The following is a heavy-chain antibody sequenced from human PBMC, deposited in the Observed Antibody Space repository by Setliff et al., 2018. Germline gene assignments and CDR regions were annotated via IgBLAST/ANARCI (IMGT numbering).Heavy chain of an antibody. Sequence: GESLRLSCAASGFTFSRYGMYWVRQAPGKGLEWVAFIRYDGYNKYYADSVQGRFTISRDNSKNTLFLQMDSLRDDDTAVYYCAKDSLEVVIALHGMDVWGQGTTVTVSS. CDR2: IRYDGYNK. CDR3: AKDSLEVVIALHGMDV. CDR1: GFTFSRYG. D-gene: IGHD2-21*01. J-gene: IGHJ6*01. V-gene: IGHV3-30*02.